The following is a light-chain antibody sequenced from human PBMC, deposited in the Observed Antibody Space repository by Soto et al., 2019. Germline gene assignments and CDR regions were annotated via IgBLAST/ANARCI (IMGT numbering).Light chain of an antibody. V-gene: IGLV2-14*03. CDR1: SSDVGGYNY. J-gene: IGLJ1*01. Sequence: QSVLTQPASVSGSPGQPITISCAGTSSDVGGYNYVSWYQQLPGKAPQLVIYDVTHRPSGVSDRFSGSRSGNTASLTISGLQAEDEADYYCTSFTSGSTPYVLGTGTKVTVL. CDR3: TSFTSGSTPYV. CDR2: DVT.